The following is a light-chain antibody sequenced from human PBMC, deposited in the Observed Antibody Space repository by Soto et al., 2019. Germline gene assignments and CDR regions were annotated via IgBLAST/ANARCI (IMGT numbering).Light chain of an antibody. J-gene: IGLJ1*01. CDR2: DVS. V-gene: IGLV2-11*01. CDR3: CSYAGNYIYV. Sequence: ALTQPRSVSGSPGQSVTISCTGASSDVGGYNYVSWYQQHPGKAPKLMIYDVSKRPSGVPDRFSGSKSANTASLTISGLQAEDEADYYCCSYAGNYIYVFGTGTKVTVL. CDR1: SSDVGGYNY.